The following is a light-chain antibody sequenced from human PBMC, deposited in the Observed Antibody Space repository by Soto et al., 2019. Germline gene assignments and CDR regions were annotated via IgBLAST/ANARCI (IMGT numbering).Light chain of an antibody. CDR3: SSYTISSSV. CDR2: DVS. V-gene: IGLV2-14*01. J-gene: IGLJ1*01. Sequence: VLTQPASVSGSPGQSITISCTGTSSDVGGYNYVSWYQQHPGKAPKLMIYDVSNRPSGVSNRFSGSKSGDTASLTISGLQAEDEADYYCSSYTISSSVFGTGTKVTVL. CDR1: SSDVGGYNY.